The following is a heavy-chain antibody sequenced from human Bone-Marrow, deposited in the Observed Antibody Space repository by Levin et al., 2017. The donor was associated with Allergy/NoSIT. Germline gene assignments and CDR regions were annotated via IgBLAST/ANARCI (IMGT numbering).Heavy chain of an antibody. V-gene: IGHV3-30*18. CDR1: GFTFSSYG. Sequence: GESLKISCAASGFTFSSYGMHWVRQAPGKGLEWVAVISYDGSNKYYADSVKGRFTISRDNSKNTLYLQMNSLRAEDTAVYYCAKDGSSGWSNFDYWGQGTLVTVSS. D-gene: IGHD6-19*01. CDR3: AKDGSSGWSNFDY. J-gene: IGHJ4*02. CDR2: ISYDGSNK.